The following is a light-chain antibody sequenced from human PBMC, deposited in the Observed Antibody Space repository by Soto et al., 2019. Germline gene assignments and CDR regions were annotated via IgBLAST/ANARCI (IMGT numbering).Light chain of an antibody. Sequence: QSALTQPASVCGSPGQSITISCTGTSSDVGGYNYVSWYQQHPGKAPKLMIYEVSNRPSGVSNRFSGSKSGNTASLTISGLQAEDGADYYCSSYTSSSTYVFGTGTKVTVL. CDR2: EVS. CDR3: SSYTSSSTYV. J-gene: IGLJ1*01. CDR1: SSDVGGYNY. V-gene: IGLV2-14*01.